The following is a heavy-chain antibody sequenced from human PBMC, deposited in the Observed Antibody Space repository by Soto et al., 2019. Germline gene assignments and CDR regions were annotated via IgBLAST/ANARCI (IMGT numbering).Heavy chain of an antibody. V-gene: IGHV1-46*01. Sequence: SVKVSFKASGYTFTSYYMHWVRQAPGQGLEWMGIINPSGGSTSYAQKFQGRVTMTRDTSTSTVYMELSSLRSEDTAVYYCARDRLVMDGYYYYGMDVWGQGTTVTVSS. CDR3: ARDRLVMDGYYYYGMDV. CDR1: GYTFTSYY. CDR2: INPSGGST. J-gene: IGHJ6*02. D-gene: IGHD3-9*01.